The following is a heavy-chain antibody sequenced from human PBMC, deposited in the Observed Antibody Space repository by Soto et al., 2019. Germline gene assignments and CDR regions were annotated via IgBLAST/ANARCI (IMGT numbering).Heavy chain of an antibody. CDR1: GYTFSSYG. D-gene: IGHD2-2*01. V-gene: IGHV1-18*01. J-gene: IGHJ6*02. CDR3: SRTDCTSTTCALYYYYGVDV. CDR2: ISTYTGNT. Sequence: ASVKVSCKASGYTFSSYGITWVRQAPGQGLEWMGWISTYTGNTNYAQKLQGRVTMTTDASSSTAYMELRNLTSDDTAVYYCSRTDCTSTTCALYYYYGVDVWGQGTTVTVSS.